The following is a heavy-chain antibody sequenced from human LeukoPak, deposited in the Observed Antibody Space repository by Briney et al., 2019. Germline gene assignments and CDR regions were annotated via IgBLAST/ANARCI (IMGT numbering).Heavy chain of an antibody. CDR3: AKAPARGYYGDYFFDY. J-gene: IGHJ4*02. CDR2: ISGSGGSA. D-gene: IGHD4-17*01. Sequence: PGGSLRLSCAASGFTFSSYAMSWVRQAPGKGLEWVSAISGSGGSAYFADSVMGRFTISRDNSKNTLYLQMNSLRVEDTAVYYCAKAPARGYYGDYFFDYWGQGTLVTVSS. CDR1: GFTFSSYA. V-gene: IGHV3-23*01.